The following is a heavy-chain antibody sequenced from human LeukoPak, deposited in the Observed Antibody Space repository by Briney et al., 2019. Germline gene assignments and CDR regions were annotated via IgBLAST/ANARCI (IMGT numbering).Heavy chain of an antibody. CDR1: GGSISTYY. CDR3: ARGGGYASPIGY. Sequence: PSETLSLTCTLSGGSISTYYWGWIRQPPGKGLEWIGYIYHSGSTNYNPSLKSRVTISVDTSKNQFSLKLSSVTAADTAVYYCARGGGYASPIGYWGQGALATVSS. J-gene: IGHJ4*02. V-gene: IGHV4-59*01. CDR2: IYHSGST. D-gene: IGHD5-12*01.